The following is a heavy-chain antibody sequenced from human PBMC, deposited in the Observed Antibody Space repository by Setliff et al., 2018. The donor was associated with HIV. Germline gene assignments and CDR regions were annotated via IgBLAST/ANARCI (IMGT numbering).Heavy chain of an antibody. D-gene: IGHD7-27*01. CDR3: ARGWGHDGFDF. Sequence: SETLSLTRTVSGDSISSYSWNWIRQSPGGGLEWIGFIFSSGSTKYNPSLQSRVTMSIDTSKNQFSLNVSSVTAADTAVYYCARGWGHDGFDFWGQGTMVTVSS. CDR1: GDSISSYS. CDR2: IFSSGST. V-gene: IGHV4-59*12. J-gene: IGHJ3*01.